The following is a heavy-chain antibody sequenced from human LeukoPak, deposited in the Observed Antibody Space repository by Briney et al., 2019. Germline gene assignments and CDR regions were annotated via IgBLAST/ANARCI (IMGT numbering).Heavy chain of an antibody. Sequence: GGSLRLSYAASGFTVSSNYMSWVRQAPGKGLEWVSAIYSSGSTYYAASVKGRFTISRDNSKNTLYLQMNSLRAEDTAVYYCASRSLWYGEDYWGQGTLVTVSS. D-gene: IGHD3-10*01. V-gene: IGHV3-53*01. CDR1: GFTVSSNY. J-gene: IGHJ4*02. CDR3: ASRSLWYGEDY. CDR2: IYSSGST.